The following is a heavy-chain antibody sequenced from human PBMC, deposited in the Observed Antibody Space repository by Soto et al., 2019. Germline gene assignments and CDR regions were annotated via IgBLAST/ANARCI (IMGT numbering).Heavy chain of an antibody. CDR1: GFTFSSYG. V-gene: IGHV3-30*18. CDR3: AKDRSRAAATPPVDF. Sequence: QVQLVESGGGVVQPGRSLRLSCAASGFTFSSYGMQWVRQAPGKGLEWVAVISYDGSNKYYADSVKGRFTISRDNSKNTLYLQMNSLRAEDTAVYYCAKDRSRAAATPPVDFWGQGTLVTVSS. D-gene: IGHD6-13*01. CDR2: ISYDGSNK. J-gene: IGHJ4*02.